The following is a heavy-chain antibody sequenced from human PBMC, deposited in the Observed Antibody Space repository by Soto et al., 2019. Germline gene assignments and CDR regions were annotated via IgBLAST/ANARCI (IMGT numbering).Heavy chain of an antibody. CDR2: IYYSGST. Sequence: QVQLQESGPGLVKPSQTLSLTCTVSGDSITSGESYWSWIRQPPGKGLEWIGYIYYSGSTYYNPNLKRRMPLSVNTSKHLFSLKLMSVTAADTAAYYCATDLATIPGRYTSIPTAYPMDLGGPVTTGSASS. V-gene: IGHV4-30-4*01. CDR3: ATDLATIPGRYTSIPTAYPMDL. J-gene: IGHJ6*02. CDR1: GDSITSGESY. D-gene: IGHD3-16*02.